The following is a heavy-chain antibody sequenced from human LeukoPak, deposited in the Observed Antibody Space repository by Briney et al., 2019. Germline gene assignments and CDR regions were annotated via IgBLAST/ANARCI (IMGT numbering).Heavy chain of an antibody. Sequence: ASVKVSCKASGYTFSTYGISWVRQAPGQGLEWMGWISAYNGNTNYAQKVQGRVTMTTDTSTSTAYMELRSLRSEDTAVYYCATCGGGDCYPHYWYFDLWGRGTLVTVSS. J-gene: IGHJ2*01. CDR2: ISAYNGNT. D-gene: IGHD2-21*02. V-gene: IGHV1-18*01. CDR1: GYTFSTYG. CDR3: ATCGGGDCYPHYWYFDL.